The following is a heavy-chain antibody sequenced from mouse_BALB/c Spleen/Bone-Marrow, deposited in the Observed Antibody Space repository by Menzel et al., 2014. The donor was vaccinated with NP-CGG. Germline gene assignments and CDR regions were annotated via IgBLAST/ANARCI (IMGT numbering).Heavy chain of an antibody. CDR3: ARGYYDYVYAMDY. CDR2: IDPANGNT. V-gene: IGHV14-3*02. CDR1: GFNIKDTY. Sequence: VQLQQPGAELVKPGAPVKLSCTASGFNIKDTYMHWVKQRPEQGLEWIGRIDPANGNTKYDPKFQGKATITADTSSNTAYLQLSSLTSEDTAVYYCARGYYDYVYAMDYWGQGTSVTVSS. D-gene: IGHD2-4*01. J-gene: IGHJ4*01.